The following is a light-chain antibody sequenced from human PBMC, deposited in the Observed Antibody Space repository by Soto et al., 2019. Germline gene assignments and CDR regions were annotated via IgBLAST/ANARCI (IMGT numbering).Light chain of an antibody. J-gene: IGLJ1*01. Sequence: QSVLTQPPSVSGAPGQRVTISCTGSSSNIGAGYDVHWYQQLPGTAPKLLIYGNTNRPSGVPDRFSSSKSGTSASLAITGLQAEDEADYYCQSYDSSLINYVFGTGTKLTVL. CDR3: QSYDSSLINYV. CDR2: GNT. V-gene: IGLV1-40*01. CDR1: SSNIGAGYD.